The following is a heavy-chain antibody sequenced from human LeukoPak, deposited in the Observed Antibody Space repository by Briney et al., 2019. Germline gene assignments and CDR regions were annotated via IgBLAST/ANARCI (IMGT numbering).Heavy chain of an antibody. J-gene: IGHJ4*02. CDR3: ARDRSFDY. CDR1: GGSISSYY. Sequence: SETLSLTCTVSGGSISSYYWSWIRQPPGKGLEWIGYIYYSGSTNYNPSLKSRVTISVDTSKNQFSLKLSSVTAADTAVYYCARDRSFDYWGQGTLVTVSS. V-gene: IGHV4-59*12. CDR2: IYYSGST.